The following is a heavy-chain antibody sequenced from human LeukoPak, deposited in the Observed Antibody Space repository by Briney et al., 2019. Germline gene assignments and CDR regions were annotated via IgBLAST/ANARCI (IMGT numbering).Heavy chain of an antibody. CDR1: GGTFSSYA. CDR3: ARGPHDYDGSGYPLYFDY. Sequence: SVKVSCKASGGTFSSYAISWVRQAPGQGLEWMGGTIPIFGTANYAQKFQGRVTITADESTSTAYMELSSLRSEDTAVYYCARGPHDYDGSGYPLYFDYWGQGTLVTVSS. CDR2: TIPIFGTA. V-gene: IGHV1-69*13. J-gene: IGHJ4*02. D-gene: IGHD3-22*01.